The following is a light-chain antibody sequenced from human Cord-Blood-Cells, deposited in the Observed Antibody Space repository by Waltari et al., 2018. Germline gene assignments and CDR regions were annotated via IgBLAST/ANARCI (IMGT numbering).Light chain of an antibody. CDR3: ASWDDSLNGVV. Sequence: QSVLPQPPSASGTPGQGVTIPCSGSRPHIGSNTCNWYQQLPGTAPNHPIYSNTQRPSGGPDRFSGSKSGTSASLAISGLQSEDEADYYCASWDDSLNGVVFGGGTKLTVL. V-gene: IGLV1-44*01. J-gene: IGLJ2*01. CDR2: SNT. CDR1: RPHIGSNT.